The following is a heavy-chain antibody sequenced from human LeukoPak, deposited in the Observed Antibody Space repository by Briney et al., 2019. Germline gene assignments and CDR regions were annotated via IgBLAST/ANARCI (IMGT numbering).Heavy chain of an antibody. V-gene: IGHV5-51*01. CDR1: GYSFTNYW. D-gene: IGHD3-3*02. J-gene: IGHJ6*02. CDR3: ARTHFWSGPYYYGMDV. CDR2: IYPGDSDT. Sequence: GESLKISCKGSGYSFTNYWIGWVRQMPGKGLEWMGIIYPGDSDTRYSPSFQGQVTISADKSISTAYLQWSSLKASDTAMYYCARTHFWSGPYYYGMDVWGQGTTVTVSS.